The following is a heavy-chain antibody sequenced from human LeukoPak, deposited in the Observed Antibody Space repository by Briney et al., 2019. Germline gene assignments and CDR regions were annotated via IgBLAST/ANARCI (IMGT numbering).Heavy chain of an antibody. CDR1: GGSISSYY. CDR3: ARQFHYYDSSGYYPLYYFDY. J-gene: IGHJ4*02. CDR2: IYYSGST. Sequence: SETLSLTCTVSGGSISSYYWSWIRQPPGKGLEWIGYIYYSGSTNYNPSLKSRVTISVDTSKNQFSLKLSSVTAADTAVYYCARQFHYYDSSGYYPLYYFDYWGQGTLVTVSS. D-gene: IGHD3-22*01. V-gene: IGHV4-59*08.